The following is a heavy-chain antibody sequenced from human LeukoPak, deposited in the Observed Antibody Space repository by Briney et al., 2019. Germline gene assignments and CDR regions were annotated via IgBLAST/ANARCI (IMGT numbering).Heavy chain of an antibody. V-gene: IGHV4-59*08. Sequence: SETLSLTCTVSGGSISSYYWSWIRQPPGKGLEWIGYIYYSGSTNYNPSLKSRVTISVDTSKDQFSLKLSSVTAADTAVYYCARQNSGSYLYYYYYGMDVWGQGTTVTVSS. CDR3: ARQNSGSYLYYYYYGMDV. D-gene: IGHD1-26*01. J-gene: IGHJ6*02. CDR2: IYYSGST. CDR1: GGSISSYY.